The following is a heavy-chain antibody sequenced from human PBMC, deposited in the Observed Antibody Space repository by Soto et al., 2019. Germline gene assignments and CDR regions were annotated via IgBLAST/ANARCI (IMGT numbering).Heavy chain of an antibody. V-gene: IGHV3-74*01. D-gene: IGHD5-18*01. CDR3: AREGSDTAMVNSYYYGMDV. CDR1: GFTFSSYW. J-gene: IGHJ6*02. CDR2: INSDGSST. Sequence: PGGSLRLSCAASGFTFSSYWMHWVRQAPGKGLVWVSRINSDGSSTSYADSVKGRFTISRDNAKNTLYLQMNSLRAEDTAVYYCAREGSDTAMVNSYYYGMDVWGQGTTVTVSS.